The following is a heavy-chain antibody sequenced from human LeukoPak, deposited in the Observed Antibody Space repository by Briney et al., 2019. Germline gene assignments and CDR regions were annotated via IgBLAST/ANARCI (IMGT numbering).Heavy chain of an antibody. Sequence: GGSLRLSCAASGFTFSIAWMSWVRQAPGKGLEWVGRIKSKSDGGTTDYAAPVKGRFTISRDDSKDTLYLQMNSLKTEDTAVYYCTTDGWFGESLNRWGQGTLVTVSS. CDR1: GFTFSIAW. CDR2: IKSKSDGGTT. D-gene: IGHD3-10*01. CDR3: TTDGWFGESLNR. V-gene: IGHV3-15*01. J-gene: IGHJ5*02.